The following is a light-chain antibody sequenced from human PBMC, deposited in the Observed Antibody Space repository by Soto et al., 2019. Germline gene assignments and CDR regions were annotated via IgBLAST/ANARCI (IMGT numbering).Light chain of an antibody. J-gene: IGKJ5*01. V-gene: IGKV3-20*01. Sequence: ENVLTHSPGTLSLSPGETATLSCRTSQTVSSSLTWYQQRPGQAPRLLISGASRRATGIPDRFSGSGSGTDFTLTISRLEPEDFGLYYCQQYRTSPITFGQGTRLEIK. CDR3: QQYRTSPIT. CDR2: GAS. CDR1: QTVSSS.